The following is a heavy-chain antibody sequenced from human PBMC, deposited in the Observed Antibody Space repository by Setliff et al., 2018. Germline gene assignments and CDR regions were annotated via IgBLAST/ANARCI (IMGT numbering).Heavy chain of an antibody. CDR3: ARDRGGATTRDL. CDR2: ISASGDTT. Sequence: PGESLKISCETSGFTFSDSGMQWVRQAPGRGLEWVSAISASGDTTYYADSVRGRFTISRDNSKSTLYLQMNTLRAEDTAVYYCARDRGGATTRDLWGQGTLVTVSS. D-gene: IGHD1-26*01. V-gene: IGHV3-23*01. J-gene: IGHJ5*02. CDR1: GFTFSDSG.